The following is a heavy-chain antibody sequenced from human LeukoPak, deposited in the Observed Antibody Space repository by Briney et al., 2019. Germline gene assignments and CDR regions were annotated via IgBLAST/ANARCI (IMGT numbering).Heavy chain of an antibody. CDR3: ARDGGTALDS. V-gene: IGHV1-2*02. Sequence: ASVKGSCKASGYTFTAYYMHWVRQAPGRGLEWVGWINPNSGDTDFAQNFQGRVTMTRDTSISTVYMELTSLRSDDTAVYYCARDGGTALDSWGQGTLVTVSS. CDR1: GYTFTAYY. D-gene: IGHD2-21*02. J-gene: IGHJ4*02. CDR2: INPNSGDT.